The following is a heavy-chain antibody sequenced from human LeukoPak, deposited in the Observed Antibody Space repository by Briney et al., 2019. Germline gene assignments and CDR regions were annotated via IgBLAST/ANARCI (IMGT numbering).Heavy chain of an antibody. V-gene: IGHV5-51*04. Sequence: GESLKISCKGSGYSFTSYWIGWVRQMPGKGLEWMGIIYPGDSDTRYSPSFQGQVTISADKPISTAYLQWSSLKASDTAMYYCARTTYYYGSGSRAFDIWGQGTMVTVSS. J-gene: IGHJ3*02. CDR3: ARTTYYYGSGSRAFDI. D-gene: IGHD3-10*01. CDR2: IYPGDSDT. CDR1: GYSFTSYW.